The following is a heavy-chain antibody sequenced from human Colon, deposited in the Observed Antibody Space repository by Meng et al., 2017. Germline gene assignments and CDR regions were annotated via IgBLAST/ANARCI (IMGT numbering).Heavy chain of an antibody. V-gene: IGHV6-1*01. J-gene: IGHJ4*02. D-gene: IGHD3-10*01. Sequence: QAKVPPSAPGLVNPPTPPSLPRAISGDSVSSNRALWHWVRQSPSRGLEWLGQTYYRSEWQNHYGVSVKSRITINADTSRNHFSLHLNSVTPEDTAVYYCTTWYGEYWGQGTLVTVSS. CDR1: GDSVSSNRAL. CDR3: TTWYGEY. CDR2: TYYRSEWQN.